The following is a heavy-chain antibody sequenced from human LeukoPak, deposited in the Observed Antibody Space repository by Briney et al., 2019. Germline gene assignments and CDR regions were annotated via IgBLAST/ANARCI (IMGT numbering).Heavy chain of an antibody. V-gene: IGHV4-34*01. CDR1: GGFFSDYY. J-gene: IGHJ4*02. Sequence: SETLSLTCAVYGGFFSDYYWSWIRQAPGKGLEWIGEINHSGDTHYNPSLKSRVTISADTSKNQFSLNLTSVTAADTSVYFCVASSLFPPSYWGQGTLVTVSS. D-gene: IGHD6-6*01. CDR2: INHSGDT. CDR3: VASSLFPPSY.